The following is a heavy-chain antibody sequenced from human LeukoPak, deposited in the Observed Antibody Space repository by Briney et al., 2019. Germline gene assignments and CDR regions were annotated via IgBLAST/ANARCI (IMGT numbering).Heavy chain of an antibody. J-gene: IGHJ4*02. Sequence: GGSLRLSCAASGFTFIKYSMTWVRQAPGKGLGWVSAITGSGAFTDYADSVKGRFTISRDNSKNTLYLQMNSLRAEDTAVYYCAKRSAESSGYFNYWGQGILVTVSS. CDR1: GFTFIKYS. V-gene: IGHV3-23*01. D-gene: IGHD6-19*01. CDR2: ITGSGAFT. CDR3: AKRSAESSGYFNY.